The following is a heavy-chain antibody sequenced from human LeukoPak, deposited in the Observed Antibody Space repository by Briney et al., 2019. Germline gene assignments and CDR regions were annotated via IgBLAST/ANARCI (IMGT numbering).Heavy chain of an antibody. J-gene: IGHJ3*02. Sequence: SVKVSWKASGGTFISYAISWVRQAPGQGLEWMGGIIPIFGTANYAQKFQGRVTITADESTSTAYMELSSLRSEDTAVYYCARDSIAVAGHDAFDIWGQGTMVTVSS. CDR1: GGTFISYA. V-gene: IGHV1-69*13. D-gene: IGHD6-19*01. CDR3: ARDSIAVAGHDAFDI. CDR2: IIPIFGTA.